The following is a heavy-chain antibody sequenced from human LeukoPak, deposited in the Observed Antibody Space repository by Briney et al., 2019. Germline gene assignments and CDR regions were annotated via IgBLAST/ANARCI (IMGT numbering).Heavy chain of an antibody. J-gene: IGHJ4*02. CDR2: IIPIFGTA. CDR3: ARGRYSGSYHQDY. CDR1: GGTFSSYA. D-gene: IGHD1-26*01. Sequence: ASVKVSCKASGGTFSSYAISWVRQAPGQGLEWMGGIIPIFGTANYAQKFQGRVTITADKSTSTAYMELSSLRSEDTAVYYCARGRYSGSYHQDYWGQGTLVTVSS. V-gene: IGHV1-69*06.